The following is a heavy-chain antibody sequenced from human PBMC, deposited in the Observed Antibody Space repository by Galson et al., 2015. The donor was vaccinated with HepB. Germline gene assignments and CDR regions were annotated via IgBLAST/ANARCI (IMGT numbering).Heavy chain of an antibody. D-gene: IGHD1-26*01. CDR2: IGTVGDT. J-gene: IGHJ6*03. CDR1: GFTFSSYD. V-gene: IGHV3-13*01. CDR3: ARGREYYMDV. Sequence: SLRLSCAASGFTFSSYDMHWVRQATGKGLEWVSAIGTVGDTYYPGSVKGRFTISRENAKNSLYLQMNSLRAGDTAVYYCARGREYYMDVWGKGTTVTVSS.